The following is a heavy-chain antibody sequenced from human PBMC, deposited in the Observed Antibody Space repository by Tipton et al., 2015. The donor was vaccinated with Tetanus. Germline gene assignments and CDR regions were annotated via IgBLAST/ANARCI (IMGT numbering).Heavy chain of an antibody. D-gene: IGHD2-2*02. CDR1: GFNFKTLG. CDR3: ARYCTSTDCYTGVRYGMDV. Sequence: SLRFSCAASGFNFKTLGINWVRQAPGKGLEWVSVISTSGVITHYAESVEGRFTISRDNSRNTLFLQMNSLRAEDTAVYYCARYCTSTDCYTGVRYGMDVWGQGTTVTVSS. V-gene: IGHV3-23*01. J-gene: IGHJ6*02. CDR2: ISTSGVIT.